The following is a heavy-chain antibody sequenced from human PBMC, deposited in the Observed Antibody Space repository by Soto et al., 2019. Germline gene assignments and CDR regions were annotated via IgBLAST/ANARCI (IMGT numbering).Heavy chain of an antibody. CDR1: GYTFTRYG. J-gene: IGHJ6*02. V-gene: IGHV1-69*04. D-gene: IGHD5-12*01. CDR2: IIPILGIA. Sequence: SVKVSCKASGYTFTRYGISWVRQAPGQGLEWMGRIIPILGIANYAQKFQGRVTITADKSTSTAYMELSSLRSEDTAVYYCASPASAESGYDYYYYGMDVWGQGTTVTVSS. CDR3: ASPASAESGYDYYYYGMDV.